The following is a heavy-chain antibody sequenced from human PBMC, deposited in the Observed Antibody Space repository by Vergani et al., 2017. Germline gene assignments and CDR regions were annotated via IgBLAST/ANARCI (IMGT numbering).Heavy chain of an antibody. CDR2: ISGSGGNT. CDR1: GFTFSSYA. V-gene: IGHV3-23*01. D-gene: IGHD2-21*01. J-gene: IGHJ6*02. Sequence: EVQLLESGGNLIQPGGSLRLSCGASGFTFSSYAMTWVRLAPGKGLQWVPAISGSGGNTFYTDSVKGRFTISRDNSKDTLYLQMNSLRVEDTAIYYCSKARDPNCKGGNCYSYYYGLDLCGQGTTVTVSS. CDR3: SKARDPNCKGGNCYSYYYGLDL.